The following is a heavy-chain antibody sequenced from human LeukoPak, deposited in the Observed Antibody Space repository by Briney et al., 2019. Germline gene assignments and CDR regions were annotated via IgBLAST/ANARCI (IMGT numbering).Heavy chain of an antibody. Sequence: AVGSLGLSCAASGFTFSSYAMSWVRQAPRKRLEWVSAISAGGDTTYSADSVRGRFTISRDNSKNTVYLQMNSLRAEDTALYYCAGISYSGTWPVGYWGQGTLATV. V-gene: IGHV3-23*01. CDR1: GFTFSSYA. CDR3: AGISYSGTWPVGY. CDR2: ISAGGDTT. J-gene: IGHJ4*02. D-gene: IGHD6-6*01.